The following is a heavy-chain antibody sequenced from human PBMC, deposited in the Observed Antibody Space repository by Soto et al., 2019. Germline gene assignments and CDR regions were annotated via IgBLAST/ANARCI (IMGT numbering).Heavy chain of an antibody. J-gene: IGHJ6*02. CDR1: GYSFTSYW. Sequence: GESLKISCKGSGYSFTSYWIGWVRQMPGKGLEWMGIIYPGDSDTRYSPSFQGQVTISADKSISTAYLQWSSLKASDTAMYYCARHPAPGKKNYYGMDAWGQGTTVTVSS. CDR2: IYPGDSDT. V-gene: IGHV5-51*01. CDR3: ARHPAPGKKNYYGMDA.